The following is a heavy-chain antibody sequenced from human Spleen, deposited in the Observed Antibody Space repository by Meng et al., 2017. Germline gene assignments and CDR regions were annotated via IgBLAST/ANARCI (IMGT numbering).Heavy chain of an antibody. Sequence: QVQLQRWGAGLLKPSETLALTCAVYGGSFSGYYCSWIRQPPGKGLEWIGEINHSGSTNYNPSLKSRVTISVDTSKNQFSLKLSSVTAADTAVYYCARVSRGWSGYYGYWGQGTLVTVSS. CDR1: GGSFSGYY. J-gene: IGHJ4*02. V-gene: IGHV4-34*01. CDR3: ARVSRGWSGYYGY. CDR2: INHSGST. D-gene: IGHD3-3*01.